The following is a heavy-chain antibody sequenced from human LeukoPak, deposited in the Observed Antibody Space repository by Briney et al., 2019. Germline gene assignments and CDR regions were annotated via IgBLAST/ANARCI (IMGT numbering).Heavy chain of an antibody. J-gene: IGHJ6*02. V-gene: IGHV3-74*01. CDR1: GFTFSSYW. Sequence: GGSLRLSCAASGFTFSSYWMHWVRQDPRKGLVWVSRISGDGRNINYADSVRGRFTISRDNAKNTLYLQMNTLRVEDTAVYYCTRDLMDYDVSTGLHHYYMDVWGQGTTFTVSS. D-gene: IGHD3-9*01. CDR2: ISGDGRNI. CDR3: TRDLMDYDVSTGLHHYYMDV.